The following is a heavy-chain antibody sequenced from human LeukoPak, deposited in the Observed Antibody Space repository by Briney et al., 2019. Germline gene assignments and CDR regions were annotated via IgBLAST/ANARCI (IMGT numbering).Heavy chain of an antibody. CDR2: INAGNGNT. J-gene: IGHJ4*02. V-gene: IGHV1-3*01. Sequence: ASVKVSCKASGYTFTSYATHWVRQAPGQRLEWMGWINAGNGNTKYSQKFQGRVTITRDTSASTAYMELSSLRSEDTAVYYCARRPIVGATNPFDYWGQGTLVTVSS. CDR3: ARRPIVGATNPFDY. CDR1: GYTFTSYA. D-gene: IGHD1-26*01.